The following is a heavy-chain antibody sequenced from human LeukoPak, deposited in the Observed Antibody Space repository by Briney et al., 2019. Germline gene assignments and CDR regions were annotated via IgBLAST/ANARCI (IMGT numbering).Heavy chain of an antibody. CDR1: GYTFTSYD. CDR3: AIVGYYYGSGTVPFDY. V-gene: IGHV1-8*01. CDR2: MNPNSGNT. Sequence: ASVKVSCKASGYTFTSYDINWVRQATGQGLEWMGWMNPNSGNTGYAQKFQGRVTMTRNTSIITAYMELSSLRSEDTAVYYCAIVGYYYGSGTVPFDYWGQGTLVTVSS. J-gene: IGHJ4*02. D-gene: IGHD3-10*01.